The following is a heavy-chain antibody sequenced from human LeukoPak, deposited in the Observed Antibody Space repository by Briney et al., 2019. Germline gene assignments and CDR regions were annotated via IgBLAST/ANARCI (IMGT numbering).Heavy chain of an antibody. J-gene: IGHJ3*02. Sequence: PGGSLRLSCAASGFTFSSYWMHWVRQAPGKGLVWVSRINTDGSSTSYADSVKGRFTISRDNAKNTLYLQMNSLRAEDTALYYCAKAGSGSYLDAFDIWGQGTMVTVSS. V-gene: IGHV3-74*01. CDR3: AKAGSGSYLDAFDI. CDR1: GFTFSSYW. CDR2: INTDGSST. D-gene: IGHD3-10*01.